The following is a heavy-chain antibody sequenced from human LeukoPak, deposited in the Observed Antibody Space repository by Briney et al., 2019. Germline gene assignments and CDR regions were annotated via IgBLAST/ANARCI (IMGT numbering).Heavy chain of an antibody. CDR3: ARGKEYIDY. J-gene: IGHJ4*02. V-gene: IGHV4-61*02. CDR2: IYTSGST. Sequence: SETLSLTCTVSGGSISSGSYYWSWIRQPAGKGLEWIGRIYTSGSTNYNPSLKSRVTISVDTSKNQFSLKLRSVTAADTAVYNCARGKEYIDYWGQGTLVTVSS. D-gene: IGHD6-6*01. CDR1: GGSISSGSYY.